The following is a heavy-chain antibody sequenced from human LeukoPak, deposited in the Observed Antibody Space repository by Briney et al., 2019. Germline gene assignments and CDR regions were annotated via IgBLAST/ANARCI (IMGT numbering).Heavy chain of an antibody. CDR3: ARNSMMDV. CDR2: IYTGGNT. Sequence: PGGSLRLSCAASGFIVKTKYMTWVRQAPGKGLEWVSMIYTGGNTYYADSVKGRFTISRDDSKNTIYLQMYSLRAEDTAVYYCARNSMMDVWGKGTTVTVSS. J-gene: IGHJ6*04. V-gene: IGHV3-53*01. CDR1: GFIVKTKY.